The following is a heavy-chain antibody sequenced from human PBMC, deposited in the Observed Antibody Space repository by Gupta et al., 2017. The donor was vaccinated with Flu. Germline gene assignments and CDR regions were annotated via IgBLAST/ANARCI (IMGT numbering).Heavy chain of an antibody. CDR2: INPDVSST. V-gene: IGHV3-74*03. CDR3: ATVTSGC. D-gene: IGHD4-17*01. CDR1: GSNFSSSY. J-gene: IGHJ4*02. Sequence: EMQLVESGGGLVQPGGSLRLSCAASGSNFSSSYFPWVRQTPGKGLVWVSRINPDVSSTTYAESVNGRFTISRDNAKNTLYLQMNSLGDDDTAVYYCATVTSGCWGQGTLVTVSS.